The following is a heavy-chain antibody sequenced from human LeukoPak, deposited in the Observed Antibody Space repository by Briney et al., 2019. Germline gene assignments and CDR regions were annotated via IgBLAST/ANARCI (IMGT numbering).Heavy chain of an antibody. J-gene: IGHJ6*03. V-gene: IGHV3-48*01. CDR1: GFTFSDCD. Sequence: GGSLRLSCTASGFTFSDCDMNWVRQAPGKGLEWVSYISSSSSTIYYADSVKGRFTISRDNAKNSLYLQMNSLRAEDTAVYYCARDMGELLYYYYYYMDVWGKGTTVTVSS. CDR2: ISSSSSTI. D-gene: IGHD1-26*01. CDR3: ARDMGELLYYYYYYMDV.